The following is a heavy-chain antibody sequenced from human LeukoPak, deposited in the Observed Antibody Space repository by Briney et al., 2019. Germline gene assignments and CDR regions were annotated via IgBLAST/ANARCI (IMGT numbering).Heavy chain of an antibody. CDR2: IYYSGST. CDR3: ASSGYHDYYYYGMDV. V-gene: IGHV4-59*08. Sequence: SETLSLTCTVSGGSISSDYWSWIRQRPGKGLEWSGYIYYSGSTNYNPSLKSRVTISVDTSKNQFSLKLSSVTAADTAVYYCASSGYHDYYYYGMDVWGQGTTVTVSS. D-gene: IGHD6-13*01. CDR1: GGSISSDY. J-gene: IGHJ6*02.